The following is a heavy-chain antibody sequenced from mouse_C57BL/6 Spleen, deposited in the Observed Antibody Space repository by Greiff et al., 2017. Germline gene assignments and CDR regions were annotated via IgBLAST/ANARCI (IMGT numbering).Heavy chain of an antibody. CDR2: ISDGGSYT. Sequence: EVKVEESGGGLVKPGGSLKLSCAASGFTFSSYAMSWVRQTPEKRLEWVATISDGGSYTYYPDNVKGRFTISRDNAKNNLYLQMSHLKSEDTAMYYCARGKTYGYTWFAYWGQGTLVTVSA. CDR3: ARGKTYGYTWFAY. V-gene: IGHV5-4*03. J-gene: IGHJ3*01. CDR1: GFTFSSYA. D-gene: IGHD2-2*01.